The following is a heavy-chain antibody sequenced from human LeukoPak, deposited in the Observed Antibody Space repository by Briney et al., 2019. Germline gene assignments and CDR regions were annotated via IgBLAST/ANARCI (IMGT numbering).Heavy chain of an antibody. J-gene: IGHJ3*02. Sequence: GGSLRLSCAASGFTFDDYAMRWVRQAPGKGLEWVSLISGDGGSTYYADSVRGRFTISRDNAKNSLYFQMSSLRAEDTAAYYCARDADLGTKIPGGFDIWGQGTMVTVSS. D-gene: IGHD3-16*01. V-gene: IGHV3-43*02. CDR2: ISGDGGST. CDR3: ARDADLGTKIPGGFDI. CDR1: GFTFDDYA.